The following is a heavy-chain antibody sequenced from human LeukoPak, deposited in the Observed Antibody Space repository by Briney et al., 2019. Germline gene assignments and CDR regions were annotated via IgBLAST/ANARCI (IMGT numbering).Heavy chain of an antibody. V-gene: IGHV3-21*01. CDR2: ISSSSSYI. CDR1: GFTFSSYS. D-gene: IGHD3-9*01. J-gene: IGHJ6*02. Sequence: SGGSLRLSCAASGFTFSSYSMNWVRQAPGKGLEWLSSISSSSSYIYYADSVKGRFTISRDNAKNSLYLQMNSLRAEDTAVYYCARVLLRYFDWPRKDYYYYGMDVWGQGTTVTVSS. CDR3: ARVLLRYFDWPRKDYYYYGMDV.